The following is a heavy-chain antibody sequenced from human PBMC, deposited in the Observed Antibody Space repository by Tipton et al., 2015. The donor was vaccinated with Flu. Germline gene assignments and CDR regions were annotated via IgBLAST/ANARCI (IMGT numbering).Heavy chain of an antibody. Sequence: TLSLTCTVSGGSISSGSYYWSWIRQPAGKGLEWIGRIYTSGSTNYNPSLKSRVTISVDTSKNQFSLKLGSVTAADTAVYYCARNYGSGSYYKVGYYYYGMDVWGQGTTVTVSS. V-gene: IGHV4-61*02. CDR3: ARNYGSGSYYKVGYYYYGMDV. CDR2: IYTSGST. CDR1: GGSISSGSYY. D-gene: IGHD3-10*01. J-gene: IGHJ6*02.